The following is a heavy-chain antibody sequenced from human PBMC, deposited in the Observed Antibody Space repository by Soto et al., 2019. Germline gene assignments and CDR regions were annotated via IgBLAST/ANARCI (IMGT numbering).Heavy chain of an antibody. V-gene: IGHV1-8*02. CDR1: GYTFSSYY. CDR2: MNPNGGNT. J-gene: IGHJ6*02. D-gene: IGHD6-13*01. CDR3: ARRGHTSSWYYYYYYGMDV. Sequence: ASVKVSCKASGYTFSSYYMNWVRQAPGQGLEWLGIMNPNGGNTGYAQKFQGRVTMTRNTSISTAYMELSSLRSEDTAVYYCARRGHTSSWYYYYYYGMDVWGQGTTVTVSS.